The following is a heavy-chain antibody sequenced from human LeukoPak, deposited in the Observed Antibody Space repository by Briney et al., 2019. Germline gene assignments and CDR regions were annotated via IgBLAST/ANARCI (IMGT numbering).Heavy chain of an antibody. V-gene: IGHV3-33*06. CDR3: AKDGRIAAAGSPPRWFDP. Sequence: PGGSLRLSCAASGFTFSSYGMHWVRQAPGKGLDWVTVIWYDGSNKYYADSVKGRFTISRDNSKNTLYLQMNSLRAEDTAVYYCAKDGRIAAAGSPPRWFDPWGQGTLVTVSS. CDR1: GFTFSSYG. J-gene: IGHJ5*02. D-gene: IGHD6-13*01. CDR2: IWYDGSNK.